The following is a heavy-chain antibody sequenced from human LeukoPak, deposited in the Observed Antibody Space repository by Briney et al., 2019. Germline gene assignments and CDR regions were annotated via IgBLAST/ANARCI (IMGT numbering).Heavy chain of an antibody. J-gene: IGHJ4*02. CDR1: GFTFSDYY. CDR3: ARVGSRGYYFDY. Sequence: KPGGSLRLSCASSGFTFSDYYMSWIRPAPGKGLEWVSHISGSSTYTNYADSVKGRFTISRDNANNSLYLQMNSLTAEDTAVFYCARVGSRGYYFDYWGQGTLVSVSS. V-gene: IGHV3-11*06. D-gene: IGHD1-26*01. CDR2: ISGSSTYT.